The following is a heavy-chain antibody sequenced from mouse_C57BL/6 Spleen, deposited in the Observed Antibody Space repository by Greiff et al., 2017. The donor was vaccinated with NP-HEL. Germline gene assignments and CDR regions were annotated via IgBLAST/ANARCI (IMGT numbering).Heavy chain of an antibody. CDR1: GYTFTSYW. CDR3: TRLYYYGSYWYFDV. Sequence: EVQLQESGTVLARPGASVKMSCKTSGYTFTSYWMHWVNQRPGQGLEWIGAIYPGNSDTSYNQKFKGKAKLTAVTSASTAYMELSSLTNEDSAVYYCTRLYYYGSYWYFDVWGTGTTVTVSS. V-gene: IGHV1-5*01. CDR2: IYPGNSDT. D-gene: IGHD1-1*01. J-gene: IGHJ1*03.